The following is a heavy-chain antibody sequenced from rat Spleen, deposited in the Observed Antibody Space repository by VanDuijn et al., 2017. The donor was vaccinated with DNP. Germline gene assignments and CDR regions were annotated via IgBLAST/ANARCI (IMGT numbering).Heavy chain of an antibody. CDR2: IGSPAYAP. V-gene: IGHV5S23*01. J-gene: IGHJ2*01. Sequence: EVQLVESGGGLVQPGRSLKLSCAASGFTFSAYYMAWVRQAPAKGLEWVAYIGSPAYAPYYADSVKGRFTISRDNAKSTLYLQMNSLKSEDTATYYCARQRLGGYAFDYWGQGVMVTVSS. CDR1: GFTFSAYY. CDR3: ARQRLGGYAFDY. D-gene: IGHD1-11*01.